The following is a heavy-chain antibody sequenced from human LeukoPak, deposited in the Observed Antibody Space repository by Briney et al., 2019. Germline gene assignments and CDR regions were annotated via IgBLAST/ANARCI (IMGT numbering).Heavy chain of an antibody. D-gene: IGHD1-26*01. J-gene: IGHJ3*02. CDR3: AREVGATSRDAFDI. Sequence: GGSLRLSCAASGFTFSSYAMYWVRRAPGKGLEWVAVISYDGSNKYYADSVKGRFTISRDNSKNTLYLQMNSLRAEDTAVYYCAREVGATSRDAFDIWGQGTMVTVSS. CDR1: GFTFSSYA. CDR2: ISYDGSNK. V-gene: IGHV3-30*04.